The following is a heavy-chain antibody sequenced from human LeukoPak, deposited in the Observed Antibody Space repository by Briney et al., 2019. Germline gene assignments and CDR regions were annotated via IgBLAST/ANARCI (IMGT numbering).Heavy chain of an antibody. CDR2: IYYSGST. V-gene: IGHV4-59*01. J-gene: IGHJ4*02. CDR1: GGSISSYY. CDR3: ARSLRGPRGHYFDY. Sequence: SETLSLTCTVSGGSISSYYWSWIRQPPGKGLEWIGYIYYSGSTNYNPSLKSRVTISVDTSKNQFPLKLSSVTAADTAVYYCARSLRGPRGHYFDYWGQGTLVTVSS. D-gene: IGHD2-21*02.